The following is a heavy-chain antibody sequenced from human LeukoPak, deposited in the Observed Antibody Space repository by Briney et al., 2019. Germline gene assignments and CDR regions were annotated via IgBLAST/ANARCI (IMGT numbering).Heavy chain of an antibody. CDR2: INPSGGST. CDR1: GYTFTNYY. D-gene: IGHD6-6*01. J-gene: IGHJ4*02. Sequence: ASVKVSCKASGYTFTNYYIHWVRKAPGQGLELKRIINPSGGSTSYAQKFQGRVTMTRDTSTSTVYMELSSLRSEDTAVYYCAREGPYSDSSRSRFDYWGQGTLVTVSS. CDR3: AREGPYSDSSRSRFDY. V-gene: IGHV1-46*01.